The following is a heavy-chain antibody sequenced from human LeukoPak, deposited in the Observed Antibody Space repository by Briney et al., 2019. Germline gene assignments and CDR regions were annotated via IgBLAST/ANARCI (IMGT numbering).Heavy chain of an antibody. D-gene: IGHD1-26*01. J-gene: IGHJ4*02. CDR3: ARVLRSGSYYVDY. Sequence: GGSLRLSCAASGFTFSSYSMNWVRQAPGKGLEWVSSISSSSSSYIYYADSVKGRFTISRDNAKNSLYLQMNSLRAEDTAVYYCARVLRSGSYYVDYWGQGTLVTVSS. V-gene: IGHV3-21*01. CDR1: GFTFSSYS. CDR2: ISSSSSSYI.